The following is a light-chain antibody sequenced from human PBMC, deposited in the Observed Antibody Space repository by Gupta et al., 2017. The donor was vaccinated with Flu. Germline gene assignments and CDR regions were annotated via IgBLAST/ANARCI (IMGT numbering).Light chain of an antibody. CDR2: AAS. V-gene: IGKV1D-16*01. Sequence: PSSLSASVGDRVTITCRASQSISRWLAWYHQKPEKAPKVVIYAASILQSGVPSRFSGSGSGTDFTLTITNLQPEDFATYYCQQYMSYPFTFGPGTTVDIK. CDR1: QSISRW. J-gene: IGKJ3*01. CDR3: QQYMSYPFT.